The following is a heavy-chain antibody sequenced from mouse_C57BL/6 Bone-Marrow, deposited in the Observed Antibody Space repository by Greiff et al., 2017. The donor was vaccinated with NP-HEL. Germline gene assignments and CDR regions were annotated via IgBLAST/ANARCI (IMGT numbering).Heavy chain of an antibody. Sequence: QVQLQQSGAELVRPGTSVKVSCKASGYAFTNYLIEWVKQRPGQGLEWIGVINPGSGGTNYNEKFKGKATLTADKSSSTAYMQLSSLTSEDSAVYFCARSDHYDYYWYFDVWGTGTTVTVSS. J-gene: IGHJ1*03. V-gene: IGHV1-54*01. CDR1: GYAFTNYL. D-gene: IGHD2-4*01. CDR3: ARSDHYDYYWYFDV. CDR2: INPGSGGT.